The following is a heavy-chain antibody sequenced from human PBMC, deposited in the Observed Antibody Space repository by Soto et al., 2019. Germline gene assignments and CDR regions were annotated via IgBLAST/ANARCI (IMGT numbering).Heavy chain of an antibody. Sequence: AVKVSCKASGGTFSSYAISWVRQAPGKGLEWMGGIIPIFGTANYAQKCQGRVTLPADESTSTAYMELSSLRSEDTAVYYCARDLPLGWLQVRSYYYYGMDVWGQGTRVTVSS. V-gene: IGHV1-69*13. CDR3: ARDLPLGWLQVRSYYYYGMDV. J-gene: IGHJ6*02. D-gene: IGHD5-12*01. CDR2: IIPIFGTA. CDR1: GGTFSSYA.